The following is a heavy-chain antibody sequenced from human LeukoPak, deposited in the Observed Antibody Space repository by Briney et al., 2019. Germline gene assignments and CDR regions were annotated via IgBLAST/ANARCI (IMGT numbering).Heavy chain of an antibody. V-gene: IGHV3-21*01. CDR1: GFTFSSYG. D-gene: IGHD3-3*01. Sequence: PGGSLRLSCAASGFTFSSYGMHWVRQAPGKGLEWVSSVKGRFTISRDNDKNSLYLQMNSLRVEDTAVYYCARVFRPSLTVFIIRGAFDIWGQGTMVTVSS. CDR3: ARVFRPSLTVFIIRGAFDI. J-gene: IGHJ3*02.